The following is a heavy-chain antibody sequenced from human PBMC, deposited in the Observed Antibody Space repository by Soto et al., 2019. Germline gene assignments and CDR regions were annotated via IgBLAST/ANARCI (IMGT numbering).Heavy chain of an antibody. CDR3: ARDLSWGSNWYYYMDV. V-gene: IGHV3-48*01. Sequence: GGSLSLSCATSGFILSDCSMNWVRQAPGKGLEWVSYISSSSSVIDYADSVKGRFTVSRDNARNSLYLQMNSLRAEDTAVYYCARDLSWGSNWYYYMDVWGKGTTVTVSS. CDR1: GFILSDCS. CDR2: ISSSSSVI. J-gene: IGHJ6*03. D-gene: IGHD7-27*01.